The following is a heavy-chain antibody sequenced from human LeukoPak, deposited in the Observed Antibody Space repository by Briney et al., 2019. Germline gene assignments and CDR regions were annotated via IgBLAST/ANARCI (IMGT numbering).Heavy chain of an antibody. Sequence: SETLSLTCSVSGGSISSSNYYWGWIRQPPGKGLEWIGSIYYSGSTYYNPSLKSRVTISVDTSKNQFSLKLSSVTAADTAVYYCAREGYYYGSGSMSYMDVWGKGTTVTISS. D-gene: IGHD3-10*01. CDR1: GGSISSSNYY. J-gene: IGHJ6*03. CDR2: IYYSGST. V-gene: IGHV4-39*02. CDR3: AREGYYYGSGSMSYMDV.